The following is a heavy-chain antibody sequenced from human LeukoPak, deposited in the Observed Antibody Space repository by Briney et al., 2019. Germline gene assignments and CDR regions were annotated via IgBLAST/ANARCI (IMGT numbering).Heavy chain of an antibody. D-gene: IGHD3-22*01. V-gene: IGHV3-30-3*01. CDR2: ISYDGSNK. CDR3: AREVTLTYYYDSSGYGDAFDI. CDR1: GFTFSSYA. Sequence: GGSLRLSCAASGFTFSSYAMHWVRQAPGKGLEWVAVISYDGSNKYYADSVKGRFTISRDNSKNTMYLQMNSLRAEDTAVYYCAREVTLTYYYDSSGYGDAFDIWGQGTMVTASS. J-gene: IGHJ3*02.